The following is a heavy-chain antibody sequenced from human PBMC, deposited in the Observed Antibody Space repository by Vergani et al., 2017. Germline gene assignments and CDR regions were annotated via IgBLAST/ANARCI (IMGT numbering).Heavy chain of an antibody. J-gene: IGHJ6*03. CDR1: GGSVSSGSYY. CDR2: ISWDGGST. Sequence: VQLQESGPGLVKPSETLSLTCTVSGGSVSSGSYYWSWVRQAPGKGLEWVSLISWDGGSTYYADSVKGRFTISRDNSKNSLYLQMNSLRAEDTALYYCAKDGEIGVAGYMDVGGKGTTVTVSS. D-gene: IGHD3-3*01. CDR3: AKDGEIGVAGYMDV. V-gene: IGHV3-43D*04.